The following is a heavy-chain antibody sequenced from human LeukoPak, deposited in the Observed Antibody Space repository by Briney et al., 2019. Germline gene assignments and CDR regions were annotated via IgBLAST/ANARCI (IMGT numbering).Heavy chain of an antibody. CDR1: GGSISSGSYY. CDR2: IYTSGST. J-gene: IGHJ4*02. D-gene: IGHD5-18*01. V-gene: IGHV4-61*02. Sequence: SQTLSLTCTVSGGSISSGSYYWSWIRQPAGKGLEWIGRIYTSGSTNYNPSLKSRVTISVDTSKKQFSLKLRTATAADTAVYYCARIEAVTRGYNHAYYFDYWGQGTPVTVSS. CDR3: ARIEAVTRGYNHAYYFDY.